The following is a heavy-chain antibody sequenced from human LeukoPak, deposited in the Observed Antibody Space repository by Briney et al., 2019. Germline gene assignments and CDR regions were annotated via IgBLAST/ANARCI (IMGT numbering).Heavy chain of an antibody. CDR2: ISSSGSTI. CDR3: ARDFGGYDFFFDY. V-gene: IGHV3-48*04. CDR1: GFTFSSYW. J-gene: IGHJ4*02. Sequence: PGGSLRLSCAASGFTFSSYWMSWVRQAPGKGLEWVSYISSSGSTIYYADSVKGRFTISRDNAKNSLYLQMNSLRAEDTAVYYCARDFGGYDFFFDYWGQGTLVTVSS. D-gene: IGHD5-12*01.